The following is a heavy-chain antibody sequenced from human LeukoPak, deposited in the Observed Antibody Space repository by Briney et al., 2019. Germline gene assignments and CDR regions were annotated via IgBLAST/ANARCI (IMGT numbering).Heavy chain of an antibody. Sequence: SETLSLTCIVSGGSISSSSYYWGWIRQPPGKGLEWIGSIYYSGSTYYNPSLKSRVTISVDTSKNQFSLNLSSVTAADTAVYYCARLTAFVPSLGYFDYWGQGALVTVSS. D-gene: IGHD3-16*01. V-gene: IGHV4-39*01. CDR1: GGSISSSSYY. CDR3: ARLTAFVPSLGYFDY. J-gene: IGHJ4*02. CDR2: IYYSGST.